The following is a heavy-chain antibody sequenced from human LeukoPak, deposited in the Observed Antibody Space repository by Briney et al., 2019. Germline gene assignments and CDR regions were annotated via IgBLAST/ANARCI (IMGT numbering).Heavy chain of an antibody. D-gene: IGHD3-10*01. V-gene: IGHV5-10-1*01. CDR2: IDPSDSYT. Sequence: GESLKISCKGSGYSFTSYWISWVRQMPGKGLEWMGRIDPSDSYTNYSPSFQGHVTISADKSISTAYLQWSSLKASDTAMYYCASHLTDYLGSGSYYLYWYLDLWGRGTLVTVSS. CDR3: ASHLTDYLGSGSYYLYWYLDL. J-gene: IGHJ2*01. CDR1: GYSFTSYW.